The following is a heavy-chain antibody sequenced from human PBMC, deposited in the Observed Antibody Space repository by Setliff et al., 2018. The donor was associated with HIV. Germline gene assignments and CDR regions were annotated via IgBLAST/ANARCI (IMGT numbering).Heavy chain of an antibody. D-gene: IGHD1-26*01. CDR1: GGSFSGYY. Sequence: PSETLSLTCAVYGGSFSGYYWSWIRQPPGKGLEWIGEINHSGSTNYNPSLKSRVTISVDTSKNQFSLKLSSVTAADTAVYYCARARYSGSYWDAFDIWGQGTMVTVS. J-gene: IGHJ3*02. CDR3: ARARYSGSYWDAFDI. V-gene: IGHV4-34*01. CDR2: INHSGST.